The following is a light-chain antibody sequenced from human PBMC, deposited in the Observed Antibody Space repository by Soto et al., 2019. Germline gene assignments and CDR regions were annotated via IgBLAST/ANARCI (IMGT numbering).Light chain of an antibody. CDR1: QSLLDSDDGNTY. V-gene: IGKV2-40*01. CDR2: GAS. CDR3: QQLHSYPIT. J-gene: IGKJ5*01. Sequence: DIVMTQTPLSLPVTPGEPASISCRSSQSLLDSDDGNTYVAWYQQKPGKVPELLIYGASTLYTGVPSRFSGSESGAEFTLTISSLQPEDFATYYCQQLHSYPITFGQGTRLE.